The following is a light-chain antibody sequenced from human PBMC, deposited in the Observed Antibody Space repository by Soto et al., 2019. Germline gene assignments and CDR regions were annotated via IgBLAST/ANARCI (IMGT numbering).Light chain of an antibody. CDR1: QSVLFTSNNKNY. V-gene: IGKV4-1*01. J-gene: IGKJ1*01. CDR2: WAS. Sequence: DIVMTQSPDSLALSLGYSATINRNSSQSVLFTSNNKNYLAWFQQKIGQPPKLLISWASTRESGVPDRFSGSGSGTDFTLTISSLQAEDVAVYYCQQYYANPRTFGQGTKVDI. CDR3: QQYYANPRT.